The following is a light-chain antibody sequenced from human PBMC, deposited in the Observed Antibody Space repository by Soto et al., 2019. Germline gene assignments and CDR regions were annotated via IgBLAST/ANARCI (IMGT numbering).Light chain of an antibody. Sequence: EIVMTQSPVTLSVSPGEGATLSCRASQSVSRNLAWYQQKPSQAPRLVLYHTSTRATGIPDRFSGSGSGTEFTLTIASLQSEDFAVYYCQQFYTWPLTFGPGTKVDIK. V-gene: IGKV3-15*01. J-gene: IGKJ3*01. CDR3: QQFYTWPLT. CDR1: QSVSRN. CDR2: HTS.